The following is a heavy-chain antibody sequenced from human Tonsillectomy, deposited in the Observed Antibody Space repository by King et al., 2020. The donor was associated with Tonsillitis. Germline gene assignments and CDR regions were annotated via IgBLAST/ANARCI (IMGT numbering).Heavy chain of an antibody. Sequence: VQLVESGAEVKKPGASVKVSCKASGYTFTSYHVHWVRQAPGQGLEWLGIINPSGGSTGSSQKFQGRVTMTRDTSTSTVYMELSSLTSEDTAVYYCAGDGASYLFQYWGQGTLVTVSS. V-gene: IGHV1-46*01. D-gene: IGHD1-26*01. CDR3: AGDGASYLFQY. CDR2: INPSGGST. CDR1: GYTFTSYH. J-gene: IGHJ4*02.